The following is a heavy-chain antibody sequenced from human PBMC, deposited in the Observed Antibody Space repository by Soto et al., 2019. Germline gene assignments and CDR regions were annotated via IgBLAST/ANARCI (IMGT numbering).Heavy chain of an antibody. J-gene: IGHJ4*02. V-gene: IGHV3-30*18. Sequence: PGGSLRLSCAASGFTFSSYGMHWVRQAPGKGLEWVAVISYDGSNKYYADSVKGRFTISRDNSKNTLYLQMNSLRAEDTAVYYCAKDRLRPIFDYWGQGTLVTVSS. D-gene: IGHD4-17*01. CDR2: ISYDGSNK. CDR3: AKDRLRPIFDY. CDR1: GFTFSSYG.